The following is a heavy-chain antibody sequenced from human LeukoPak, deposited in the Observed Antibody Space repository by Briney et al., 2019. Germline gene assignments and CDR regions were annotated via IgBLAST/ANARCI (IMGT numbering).Heavy chain of an antibody. Sequence: ASVKVSCKASGYTFTSYYMHWVRQAPGQGLEWMGIINPSGGSTSYAQKFQGRVTMTRDTSTSTVYMELSSLRSEDTAVYYCARAVLYNWNDFYWFDPWGQGTLVTVSS. V-gene: IGHV1-46*01. CDR1: GYTFTSYY. CDR2: INPSGGST. D-gene: IGHD1-1*01. J-gene: IGHJ5*02. CDR3: ARAVLYNWNDFYWFDP.